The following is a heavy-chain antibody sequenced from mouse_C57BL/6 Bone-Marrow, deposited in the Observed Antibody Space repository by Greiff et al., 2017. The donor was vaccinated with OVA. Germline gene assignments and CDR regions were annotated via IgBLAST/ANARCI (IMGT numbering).Heavy chain of an antibody. CDR3: ARNGNHDY. J-gene: IGHJ2*01. CDR1: GFTFSDYG. Sequence: EVQLQESGGGLVKPGGSLKLSCAASGFTFSDYGMHWVRQAPEKGLEWVAYISSGSSTIYYADTVKGRFTISRDNAKNTLFLQTTSLRSEDTAMYYCARNGNHDYWGQGTTLTVSS. D-gene: IGHD2-1*01. V-gene: IGHV5-17*01. CDR2: ISSGSSTI.